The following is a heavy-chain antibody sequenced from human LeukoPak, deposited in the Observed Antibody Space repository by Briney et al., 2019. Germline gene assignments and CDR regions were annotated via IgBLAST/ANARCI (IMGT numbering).Heavy chain of an antibody. V-gene: IGHV3-49*04. CDR2: IRAKAYGGTA. D-gene: IGHD1-26*01. Sequence: GGSLRLSCSTSGFNFGDFPMAWVRQAPGKGLEWVGYIRAKAYGGTAEYGPSVKGRFFVSRDDAKGIGYLQMNSLKSEDTAVYYCTREGGRFEYWGQGTLVAVSS. CDR3: TREGGRFEY. J-gene: IGHJ4*02. CDR1: GFNFGDFP.